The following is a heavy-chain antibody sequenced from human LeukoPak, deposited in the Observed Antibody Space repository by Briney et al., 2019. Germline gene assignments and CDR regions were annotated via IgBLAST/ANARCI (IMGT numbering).Heavy chain of an antibody. V-gene: IGHV1-3*01. CDR3: ARDIVNHFDY. Sequence: GASVKVPCKASGGTFSSYAISWVRQAPGQGLEWMGWINAGNGNTKYSQKFQGRVTITRDTSASTAYMELSSLRSEDTAVYYCARDIVNHFDYWGQGTLVTVSS. CDR1: GGTFSSYA. J-gene: IGHJ4*02. CDR2: INAGNGNT. D-gene: IGHD3-16*02.